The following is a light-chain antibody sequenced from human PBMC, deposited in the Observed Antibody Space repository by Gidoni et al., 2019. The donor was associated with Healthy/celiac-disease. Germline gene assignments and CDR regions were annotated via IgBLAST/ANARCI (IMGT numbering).Light chain of an antibody. CDR1: QSISSW. J-gene: IGKJ1*01. CDR3: QQYNSYCT. CDR2: KAS. Sequence: DIQMTQSPSTLSASVGDSVTITCRASQSISSWLAWYQQKPGKAPKLLVYKASSLESGVPSRFRGSGAGTEFTLTMSSLQPDDFATYYCQQYNSYCTFGQGTKVEIK. V-gene: IGKV1-5*03.